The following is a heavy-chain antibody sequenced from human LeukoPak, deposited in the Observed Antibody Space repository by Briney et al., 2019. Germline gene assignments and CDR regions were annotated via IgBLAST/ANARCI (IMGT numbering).Heavy chain of an antibody. CDR1: GGSISSSNW. CDR2: IYHSGTT. CDR3: ARTPDYSDNSAYFDW. V-gene: IGHV4-4*02. J-gene: IGHJ4*02. D-gene: IGHD4-23*01. Sequence: PSGTLSLTCAVSGGSISSSNWWSWVRQPPGKGLEWIGEIYHSGTTNYNPSLKSRVTLSIDKSKNQFSLKLSSVTAADTAMYYCARTPDYSDNSAYFDWWGQGTLVTVSS.